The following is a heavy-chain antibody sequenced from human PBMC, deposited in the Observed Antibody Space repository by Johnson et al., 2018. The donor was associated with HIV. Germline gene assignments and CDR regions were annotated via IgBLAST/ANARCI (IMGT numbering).Heavy chain of an antibody. J-gene: IGHJ3*02. D-gene: IGHD4/OR15-4a*01. CDR2: ISSSGSNI. CDR1: GFTFSDYY. CDR3: ARVGANFDAFDI. V-gene: IGHV3-11*04. Sequence: QMMLVESGGGLVKPGGSLRLSCAPSGFTFSDYYMSWMRQAPGQGLEWVSYISSSGSNIYKADSVKGRFTISRDNAKNSLFLQMNSLRAEGTAVYYCARVGANFDAFDIWGQGTMVTVSS.